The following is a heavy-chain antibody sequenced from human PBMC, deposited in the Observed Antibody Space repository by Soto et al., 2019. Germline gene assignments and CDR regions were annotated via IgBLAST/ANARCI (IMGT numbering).Heavy chain of an antibody. CDR3: VPAAIGLNWFDP. Sequence: EVQLVESGGGLVQPGGSLRLSFAASGFTFSSYSMNWVRQAPGKGLEWVSYISSSSSTIYYADSVKGRFTISRDNAKNSLYLQMNSLRAEDTAVYYCVPAAIGLNWFDPWGQGTLVTVSS. J-gene: IGHJ5*02. CDR2: ISSSSSTI. CDR1: GFTFSSYS. D-gene: IGHD2-2*02. V-gene: IGHV3-48*01.